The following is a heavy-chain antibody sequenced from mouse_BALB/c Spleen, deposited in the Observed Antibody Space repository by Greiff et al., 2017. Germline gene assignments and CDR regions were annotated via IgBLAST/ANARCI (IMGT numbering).Heavy chain of an antibody. D-gene: IGHD2-4*01. V-gene: IGHV3-6*02. CDR1: GYSITSGYY. J-gene: IGHJ2*01. Sequence: DVKLQESGPGLVKPSQSLSLTCSVTGYSITSGYYWNWIRQFPGNKLEWMGYISYDGSNNYNPSLKNRISITRDTSKNQFFLKLNSVTTEDTATYYCARHYDYDGDGFDYWGQGTTLTVSS. CDR3: ARHYDYDGDGFDY. CDR2: ISYDGSN.